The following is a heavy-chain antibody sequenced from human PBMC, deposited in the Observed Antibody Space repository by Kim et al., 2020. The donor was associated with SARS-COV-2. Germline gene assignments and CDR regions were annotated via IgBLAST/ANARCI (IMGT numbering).Heavy chain of an antibody. J-gene: IGHJ4*02. CDR3: AKVLGGTTYFDY. V-gene: IGHV3-21*01. Sequence: YAESVKGRFSSSRDNDKSSLYLQMKSLRAEDTAVYYCAKVLGGTTYFDYWGQGTLVTVSS. D-gene: IGHD2-15*01.